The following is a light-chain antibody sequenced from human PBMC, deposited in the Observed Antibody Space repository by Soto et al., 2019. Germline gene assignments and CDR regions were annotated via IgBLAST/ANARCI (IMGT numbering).Light chain of an antibody. V-gene: IGKV3-20*01. Sequence: VMTQSPATLSVSPGERVALSCRASQSVSTNLAWYQQKPGQAPRLLIYGASIRATGIPDRFSGSGSETDFTLTISRLEPEDFALYYCQQHGSSPITFGQGTRLEIK. CDR3: QQHGSSPIT. CDR1: QSVSTN. CDR2: GAS. J-gene: IGKJ5*01.